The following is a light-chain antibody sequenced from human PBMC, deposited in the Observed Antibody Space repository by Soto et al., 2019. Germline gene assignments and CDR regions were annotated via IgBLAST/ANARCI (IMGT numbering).Light chain of an antibody. J-gene: IGKJ1*01. CDR1: QNIVNY. V-gene: IGKV1-39*01. CDR3: QQTHSIPWT. Sequence: DIQMTQSPSSLSGSVGDRVTISCRASQNIVNYLHWYQRKPGTAPRLLISRASTVRSGVPPRFSGSGSGRDFTLTISSLRPEDIGTYFCQQTHSIPWTFGPGPRV. CDR2: RAS.